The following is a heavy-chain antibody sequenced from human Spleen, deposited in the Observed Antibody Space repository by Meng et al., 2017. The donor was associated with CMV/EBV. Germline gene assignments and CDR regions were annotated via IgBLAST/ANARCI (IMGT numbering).Heavy chain of an antibody. V-gene: IGHV4-59*01. CDR1: GGFINNYY. D-gene: IGHD3-16*01. J-gene: IGHJ4*02. CDR3: AREWGQHLDY. Sequence: ESLKISCTVSGGFINNYYWSWIRQSPGKGLEWIGHIFYSGSTNYNPFLKSRVTISIDTSKNQFSLKLSSVTAADTAVYYCAREWGQHLDYWGQGTLVTVSS. CDR2: IFYSGST.